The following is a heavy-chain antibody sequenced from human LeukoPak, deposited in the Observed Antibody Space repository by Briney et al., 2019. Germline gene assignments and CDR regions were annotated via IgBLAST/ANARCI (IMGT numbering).Heavy chain of an antibody. CDR3: ANQMARSMIVVVITGNAFDI. V-gene: IGHV3-7*03. D-gene: IGHD3-22*01. CDR1: GFTFSSYW. J-gene: IGHJ3*02. Sequence: GGSLRLSCAASGFTFSSYWMSWVRQAPGKGLEWVANIKQDGSEKYYVDSVKGRFTISRDNSKNTLYLQMNSLRAEDTAVYYCANQMARSMIVVVITGNAFDIWGQGTMVTVSS. CDR2: IKQDGSEK.